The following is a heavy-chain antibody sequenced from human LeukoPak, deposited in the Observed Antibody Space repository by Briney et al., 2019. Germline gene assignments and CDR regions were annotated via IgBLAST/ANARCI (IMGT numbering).Heavy chain of an antibody. CDR2: ITPMLGTA. D-gene: IGHD3-10*01. CDR1: GGTFSNFV. J-gene: IGHJ4*02. Sequence: SVKVSCKASGGTFSNFVFSWVRQAPGQGLERMGRITPMLGTANYTQQFQGRITITADKSTRTTYMELSSLRSEDTAVYFCARAGVGYFDSWGQGTLVTVSS. CDR3: ARAGVGYFDS. V-gene: IGHV1-69*04.